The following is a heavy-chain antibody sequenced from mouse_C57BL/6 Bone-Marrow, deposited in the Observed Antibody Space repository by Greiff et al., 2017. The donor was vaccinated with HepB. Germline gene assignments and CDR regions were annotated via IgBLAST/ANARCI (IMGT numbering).Heavy chain of an antibody. J-gene: IGHJ4*01. D-gene: IGHD1-1*01. Sequence: VQLQQSGAELVKPGASVKISCKASGYAFSSYWMNWVKQRPGKGLEWIGQIYPGDGDTNYNGKFKGKATLTADKSSSTAYMQLSSLTSKDSAVYFFERESFTTVLHYYAMDVWGKGTSGTVSS. CDR3: ERESFTTVLHYYAMDV. CDR2: IYPGDGDT. CDR1: GYAFSSYW. V-gene: IGHV1-80*01.